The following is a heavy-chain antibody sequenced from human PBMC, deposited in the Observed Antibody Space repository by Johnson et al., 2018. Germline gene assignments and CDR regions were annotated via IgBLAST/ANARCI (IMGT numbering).Heavy chain of an antibody. J-gene: IGHJ6*03. D-gene: IGHD2-2*01. Sequence: QVQLVESGGGVVQPGRSLRLSCAASGFTFSSYGMHWVRQAPGKGLEWVAVISYDGSNKYYADSVKGRFTISRDNSKNTLYLQMNSLRAEDTAVYCCANLYCSSTSFYNDYYYYYMDVWGKGTTVTVSS. CDR3: ANLYCSSTSFYNDYYYYYMDV. CDR2: ISYDGSNK. V-gene: IGHV3-30*18. CDR1: GFTFSSYG.